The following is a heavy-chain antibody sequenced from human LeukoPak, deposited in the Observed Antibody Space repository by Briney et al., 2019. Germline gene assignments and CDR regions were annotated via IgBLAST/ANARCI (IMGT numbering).Heavy chain of an antibody. J-gene: IGHJ6*03. D-gene: IGHD3-3*01. V-gene: IGHV3-23*01. CDR2: ISDSGGST. Sequence: PGGSLRLSCAASGFTFSSYAMSWVRQAPGKGLEWGAVISDSGGSTYYADSVKGRFTISRDNSKNTLYLQMTSLRAEDTAVYYCAKGAYYDFWSGYYMDVWGKGTTVTVSS. CDR3: AKGAYYDFWSGYYMDV. CDR1: GFTFSSYA.